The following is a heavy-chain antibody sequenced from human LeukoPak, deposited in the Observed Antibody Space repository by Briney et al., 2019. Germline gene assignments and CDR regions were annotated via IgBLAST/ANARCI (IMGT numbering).Heavy chain of an antibody. CDR1: GPPFTHYW. D-gene: IGHD1-26*01. CDR3: ARQVGATGHFDL. CDR2: IYPGDSST. V-gene: IGHV5-51*01. J-gene: IGHJ4*02. Sequence: GGSLEISWQDSGPPFTHYWIAWVRQLPGKGLEWIGMIYPGDSSTRYSPSFEGHVTISADTSISTAYLQWSSLQAADTAMYYCARQVGATGHFDLWGQGTLVTV.